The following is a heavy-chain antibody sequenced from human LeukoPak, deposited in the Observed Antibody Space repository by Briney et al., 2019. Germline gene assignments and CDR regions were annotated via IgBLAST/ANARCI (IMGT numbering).Heavy chain of an antibody. CDR3: ASSYYDSSGYYDDIYY. J-gene: IGHJ4*02. V-gene: IGHV1-69*13. CDR2: IIPIFGTA. D-gene: IGHD3-22*01. Sequence: EASVTVSCKASGGTFSSYAISWVRQAPGQGLEWMGGIIPIFGTANYARKFQGRVTITADESTSTAYMELSSLRSEDTAVYYCASSYYDSSGYYDDIYYWGQGTLVTVSS. CDR1: GGTFSSYA.